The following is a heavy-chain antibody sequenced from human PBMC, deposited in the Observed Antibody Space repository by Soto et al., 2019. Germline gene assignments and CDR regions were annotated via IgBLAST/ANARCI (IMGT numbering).Heavy chain of an antibody. Sequence: ASVKVSCKASGYTFTSYGIHCVRQAPGQRLEWMGWINAANGDTKYSPKFQGRVTMTTDTSTNTAYMELRSLRADDTAMYYCARENWNYDYYYGMDVWGQGTTVTVSS. J-gene: IGHJ6*02. CDR2: INAANGDT. CDR3: ARENWNYDYYYGMDV. D-gene: IGHD1-1*01. CDR1: GYTFTSYG. V-gene: IGHV1-3*01.